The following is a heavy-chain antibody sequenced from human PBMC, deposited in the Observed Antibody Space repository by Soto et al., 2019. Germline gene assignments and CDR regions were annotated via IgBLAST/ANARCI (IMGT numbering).Heavy chain of an antibody. CDR3: TKGAWLDDF. V-gene: IGHV3-23*01. J-gene: IGHJ4*02. CDR2: IIGHNGRT. D-gene: IGHD6-19*01. Sequence: EVQLLGSGAGLVQPGGSLRLSCAASGFIFDTFDMSWVRQAPGKGLEWVSAIIGHNGRTYYADSVTGRFTISKDNSNKTLYLQMNSLRVEDTAIYYCTKGAWLDDFCGQGVLVTVSS. CDR1: GFIFDTFD.